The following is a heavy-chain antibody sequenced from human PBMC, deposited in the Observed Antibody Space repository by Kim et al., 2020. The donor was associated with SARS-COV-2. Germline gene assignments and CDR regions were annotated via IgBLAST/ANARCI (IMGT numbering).Heavy chain of an antibody. CDR1: GINVRSNI. D-gene: IGHD3-10*01. CDR2: IYSAGYA. J-gene: IGHJ4*02. V-gene: IGHV3-53*04. CDR3: ARATYDYGSGITSPKYYFDY. Sequence: GGSLRLSCTASGINVRSNIMTWVRQAPGKGLEYVSVIYSAGYAYYADSVKGRFTLSRHISENTIYLQLNSLRPEDTAVYYCARATYDYGSGITSPKYYFDYWGQGALVTVNS.